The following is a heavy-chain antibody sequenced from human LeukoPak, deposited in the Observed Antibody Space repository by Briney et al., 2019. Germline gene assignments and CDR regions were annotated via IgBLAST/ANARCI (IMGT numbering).Heavy chain of an antibody. CDR1: GGSISSSNW. J-gene: IGHJ4*02. CDR2: IYHSGST. CDR3: ARVRMAAGTLYYFDY. V-gene: IGHV4-4*02. D-gene: IGHD6-13*01. Sequence: SETLSLTCAVSGGSISSSNWWSWVRQPPGKGLEWIGEIYHSGSTNYNPSLKGRVTISVDKSKNQFSLKLSSVTAADTAVYYCARVRMAAGTLYYFDYWGQGTLVTVSS.